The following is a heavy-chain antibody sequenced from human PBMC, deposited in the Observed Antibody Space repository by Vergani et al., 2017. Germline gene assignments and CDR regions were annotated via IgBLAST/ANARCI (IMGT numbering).Heavy chain of an antibody. V-gene: IGHV3-33*01. CDR3: ARDGGVGTSHYMDV. CDR2: IWYDGSKE. J-gene: IGHJ6*03. CDR1: GFTLRSHA. D-gene: IGHD2-8*02. Sequence: QVQLEGSGGGGVQPGRSRRRACGRSGFTLRSHALHWVRQAPGKGLEWVAFIWYDGSKEYYADSVKGRFTISRDNSKNTLYLQMNNLRAADTAVYYCARDGGVGTSHYMDVWGKGTTVTVSS.